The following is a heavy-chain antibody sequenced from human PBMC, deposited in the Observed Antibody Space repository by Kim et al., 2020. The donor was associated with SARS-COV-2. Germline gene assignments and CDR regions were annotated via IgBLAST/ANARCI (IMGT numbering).Heavy chain of an antibody. CDR3: ARDPSGPGENTNPDY. V-gene: IGHV3-33*01. D-gene: IGHD3-16*01. CDR2: IWYDGSNK. CDR1: GFTFSSYG. Sequence: GGSLRLSCAASGFTFSSYGMHWVRQAPGKGLEWVAVIWYDGSNKYYADSVKGRFTISRDNSKNTLYLQMNSLRAEDTAVYYCARDPSGPGENTNPDYWGQGTLVTVSS. J-gene: IGHJ4*02.